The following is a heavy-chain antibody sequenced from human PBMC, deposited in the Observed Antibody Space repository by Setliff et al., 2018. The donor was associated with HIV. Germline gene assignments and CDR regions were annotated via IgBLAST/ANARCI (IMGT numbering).Heavy chain of an antibody. J-gene: IGHJ6*02. Sequence: ASVKVSCKASGYTFTSYYMHWVRQAPGQGLEWMGIINPSGGSTSYAQKFQGRVTMTRNTSISTAYMELSSLRSEDTAVYYCARGLGYCSSTSCSVGYYGMDVWGQGTTVTVS. V-gene: IGHV1-46*01. CDR2: INPSGGST. D-gene: IGHD2-2*01. CDR3: ARGLGYCSSTSCSVGYYGMDV. CDR1: GYTFTSYY.